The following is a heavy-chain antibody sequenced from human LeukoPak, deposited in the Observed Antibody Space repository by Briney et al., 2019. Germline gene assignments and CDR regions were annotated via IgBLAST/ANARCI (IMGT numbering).Heavy chain of an antibody. CDR3: ATSSSWYGKGFDY. V-gene: IGHV3-23*01. CDR2: ISGSGGST. J-gene: IGHJ4*02. CDR1: GFTFSSYA. D-gene: IGHD6-13*01. Sequence: GGSLRLSCVASGFTFSSYAMTWVRQAPGKGLEWVSAISGSGGSTYYADSVKGRFTISRDNSKNTLYLQMNSLRAEDTAVYYCATSSSWYGKGFDYWGREPWSPSPQ.